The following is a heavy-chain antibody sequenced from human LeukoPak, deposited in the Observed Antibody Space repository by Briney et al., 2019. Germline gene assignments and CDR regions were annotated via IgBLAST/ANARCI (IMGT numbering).Heavy chain of an antibody. Sequence: SVKVSCKTSGGTFGSFAIAWLRQAPGQGLEWMGGIIPIFATTNYAQEFQGRVSITADEFTSTVYMELTSLRSDDTGVYYCARGPPLTYDHTPEGYCHYYMDVWGKGTTIIISS. J-gene: IGHJ6*03. V-gene: IGHV1-69*13. CDR1: GGTFGSFA. CDR2: IIPIFATT. CDR3: ARGPPLTYDHTPEGYCHYYMDV. D-gene: IGHD1-14*01.